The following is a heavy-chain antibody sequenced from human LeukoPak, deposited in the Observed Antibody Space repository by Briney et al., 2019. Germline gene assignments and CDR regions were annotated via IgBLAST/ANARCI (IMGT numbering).Heavy chain of an antibody. CDR3: AHSKRGGGYYINAFAG. CDR1: GASTSAYY. J-gene: IGHJ3*01. CDR2: SYSGGNA. D-gene: IGHD1-26*01. V-gene: IGHV4-59*01. Sequence: PSETLSLTCTVSGASTSAYYWSWIRQPPGKGLEWIGYSYSGGNANYNPSLKSRVTISIDTSENQFSLRLTSVTAADTAIYCCAHSKRGGGYYINAFAGCGQGALVTISS.